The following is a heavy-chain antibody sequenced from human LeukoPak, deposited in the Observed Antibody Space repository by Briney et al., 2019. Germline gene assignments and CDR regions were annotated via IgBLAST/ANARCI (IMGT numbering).Heavy chain of an antibody. CDR3: ARGDDYGDSVDY. Sequence: SETLSLTCTVSGGSISSDDYYWSWIRQPPGKGLEWIGYIYYSGSTYYNPSLKSRVTISVDTSKNQFSLRLSSVTAADTAVYYCARGDDYGDSVDYWGQGTLVTVSS. CDR2: IYYSGST. D-gene: IGHD4-17*01. CDR1: GGSISSDDYY. V-gene: IGHV4-30-4*01. J-gene: IGHJ4*02.